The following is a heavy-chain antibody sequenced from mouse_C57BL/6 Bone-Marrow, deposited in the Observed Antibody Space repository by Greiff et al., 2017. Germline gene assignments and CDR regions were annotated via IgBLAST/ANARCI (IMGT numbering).Heavy chain of an antibody. CDR2: IDPETGGT. D-gene: IGHD4-1*01. V-gene: IGHV1-15*01. CDR1: GYTFTDYE. J-gene: IGHJ4*01. CDR3: TRPWDGAMDY. Sequence: VKLQESGAELVRPGASVTLSCKASGYTFTDYEMHWVKQTPVHGLEWIGAIDPETGGTAYNQKFKGKAILTADKSSSTAYMELRSLTSEDSAVYYCTRPWDGAMDYWGQGTSVTVSS.